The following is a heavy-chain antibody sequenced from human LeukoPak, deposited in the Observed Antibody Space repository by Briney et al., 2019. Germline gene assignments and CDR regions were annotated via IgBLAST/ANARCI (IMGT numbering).Heavy chain of an antibody. Sequence: SQTLSLTCTVSGGSISSGGYYWSWIRQHPGKGLEWIGYIYYSGSTYYNPSLKSRVTISVDTSKNQFSLKLSSVTAADTAVYYCARGRVVRGVITRSCYFDYWGQGTLVTVST. J-gene: IGHJ4*02. V-gene: IGHV4-31*03. D-gene: IGHD3-10*01. CDR3: ARGRVVRGVITRSCYFDY. CDR1: GGSISSGGYY. CDR2: IYYSGST.